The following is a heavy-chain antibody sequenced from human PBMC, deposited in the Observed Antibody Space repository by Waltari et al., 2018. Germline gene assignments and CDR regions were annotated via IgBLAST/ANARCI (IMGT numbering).Heavy chain of an antibody. CDR2: INPKRGGT. CDR3: ARDRGVGATSDAFDV. CDR1: GYSFTDNY. V-gene: IGHV1-2*02. D-gene: IGHD1-26*01. Sequence: QVQLVQSGAEVKKSGASVKVSCKASGYSFTDNYIHWVRQAPGQGLEWTGWINPKRGGTKYAHRFPGRVTMTRDTSISTAYMEVSRLRSDDTAGYYCARDRGVGATSDAFDVWGQGTMVAVSS. J-gene: IGHJ3*01.